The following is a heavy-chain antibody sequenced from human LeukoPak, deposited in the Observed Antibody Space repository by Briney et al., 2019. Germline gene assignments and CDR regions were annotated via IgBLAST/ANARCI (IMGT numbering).Heavy chain of an antibody. CDR2: IKQDGSEK. CDR1: GFTFSSYW. D-gene: IGHD1-26*01. J-gene: IGHJ3*02. CDR3: AREEEWELLHALAFDI. Sequence: PGGSLRLSCAASGFTFSSYWMSWVRQAPGKGLEWVANIKQDGSEKYYVDSVKGRFTISRDNAKNSLYLQMNSLRAEDTAVYYCAREEEWELLHALAFDIWGQGTMVTVSS. V-gene: IGHV3-7*01.